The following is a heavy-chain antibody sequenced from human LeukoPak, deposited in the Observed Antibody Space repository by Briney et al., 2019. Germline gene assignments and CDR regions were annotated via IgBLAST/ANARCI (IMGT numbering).Heavy chain of an antibody. J-gene: IGHJ5*02. D-gene: IGHD6-6*01. CDR2: ISDYNGNT. Sequence: GASVTLSCKASGYTFTSYGISWVRQAPGQGLEWMGWISDYNGNTNYAQKLQGGATMTTDTTTHTAYMELRSLRSDDTAVYYWARDLEAAARTSGSFDPWGQGTRVTVSS. V-gene: IGHV1-18*01. CDR3: ARDLEAAARTSGSFDP. CDR1: GYTFTSYG.